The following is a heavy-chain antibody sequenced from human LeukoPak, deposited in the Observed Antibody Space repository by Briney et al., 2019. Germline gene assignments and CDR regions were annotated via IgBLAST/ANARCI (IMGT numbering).Heavy chain of an antibody. CDR3: ARFSAPLRFRIDC. CDR1: GYSISSGYY. CDR2: IYHSGST. Sequence: SETLSLTCTVSGYSISSGYYWGWIRQPPGKGLERIGSIYHSGSTYYNPSLKSRVTISVDTSKNQFSLKLSSVTAADTAVYYCARFSAPLRFRIDCWGQGTLVTVSS. V-gene: IGHV4-38-2*02. D-gene: IGHD3-16*01. J-gene: IGHJ4*02.